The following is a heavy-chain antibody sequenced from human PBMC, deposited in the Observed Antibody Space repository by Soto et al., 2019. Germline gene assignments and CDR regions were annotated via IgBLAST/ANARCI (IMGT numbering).Heavy chain of an antibody. J-gene: IGHJ6*03. CDR2: ISSSSSTI. CDR3: ASGDYGDYGIYYYYYMDV. CDR1: GFTFSSYS. V-gene: IGHV3-48*01. D-gene: IGHD4-17*01. Sequence: GGSLRLSCAASGFTFSSYSMNWVRQAPGKGLEWVSYISSSSSTIYYADSVKGRFTISRDNAKNSLYLQMNSLRAEDTAVYYCASGDYGDYGIYYYYYMDVWGKGTTVTVSS.